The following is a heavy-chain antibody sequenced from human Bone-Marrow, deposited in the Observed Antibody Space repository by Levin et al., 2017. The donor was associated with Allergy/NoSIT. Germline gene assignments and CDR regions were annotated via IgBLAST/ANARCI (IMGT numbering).Heavy chain of an antibody. J-gene: IGHJ3*01. V-gene: IGHV3-13*04. Sequence: GGSLRLSCAASGFTFSNYDIHWVRQATGKPLEWVSAIGTGGDKYYSGSVKGRFTISRENAKKSLYLQMNSLRAGDTAVYYCARAASRYDILSGHFAFDVWGQGTMVTVSS. D-gene: IGHD3-9*01. CDR3: ARAASRYDILSGHFAFDV. CDR2: IGTGGDK. CDR1: GFTFSNYD.